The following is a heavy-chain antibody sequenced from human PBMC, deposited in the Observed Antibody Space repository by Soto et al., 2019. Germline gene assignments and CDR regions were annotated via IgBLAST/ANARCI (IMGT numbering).Heavy chain of an antibody. Sequence: QVQLVQSGAEVKKPGASVKVSCKASGYTFTSYYMHWVRQAPGQGLEWMGIINPSGGSTSYEQKSQVRVTMTRATSTSTVYMELSSLRSEDTAVYYCARGRHTYYYDSSGYHNWGQGTLVTVSS. CDR3: ARGRHTYYYDSSGYHN. CDR1: GYTFTSYY. CDR2: INPSGGST. V-gene: IGHV1-46*01. J-gene: IGHJ4*02. D-gene: IGHD3-22*01.